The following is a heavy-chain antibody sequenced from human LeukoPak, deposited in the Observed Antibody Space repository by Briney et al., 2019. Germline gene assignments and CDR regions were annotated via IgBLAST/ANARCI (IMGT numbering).Heavy chain of an antibody. CDR1: GFTFSSYA. J-gene: IGHJ4*02. CDR3: AKGPMGYSYRSIGYLFVY. D-gene: IGHD5-18*01. V-gene: IGHV3-23*01. Sequence: GGSLRLSCAASGFTFSSYAMSWVRQAPGKGLEWVSAISGSGGSTYYADSVKGRFTISRDNSKNTLYLQMNSLRAEDTAVYYCAKGPMGYSYRSIGYLFVYWGQGTLVTVSS. CDR2: ISGSGGST.